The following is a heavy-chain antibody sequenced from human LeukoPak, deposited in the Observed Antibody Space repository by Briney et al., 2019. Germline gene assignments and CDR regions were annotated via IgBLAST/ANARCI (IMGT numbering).Heavy chain of an antibody. D-gene: IGHD6-13*01. Sequence: SGGSLRLSCAASGFSFSTYAMTWVRQAPGKGLEWVSSIGSGSGRTTYYADSVKGRFTISRDNSKDTLYLQMNNLRAEDTAIYYCVKATGWYSSSWYLVYWGQGLPVTVSS. CDR2: IGSGSGRTT. J-gene: IGHJ4*02. CDR3: VKATGWYSSSWYLVY. CDR1: GFSFSTYA. V-gene: IGHV3-23*01.